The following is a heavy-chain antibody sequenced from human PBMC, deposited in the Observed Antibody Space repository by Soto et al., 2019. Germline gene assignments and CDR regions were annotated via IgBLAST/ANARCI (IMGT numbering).Heavy chain of an antibody. CDR3: ARDKRDLRFLEWSYYFDY. D-gene: IGHD3-3*01. CDR1: GGSISSGGYY. Sequence: SETLSLTCTVSGGSISSGGYYWSWIRQHPGKGLEWIGYISYSGSTYYNPSLESRVTISVDTSKNQFSLKLSSVTAADTAVYYCARDKRDLRFLEWSYYFDYWGQGTLVTVSS. V-gene: IGHV4-31*03. CDR2: ISYSGST. J-gene: IGHJ4*02.